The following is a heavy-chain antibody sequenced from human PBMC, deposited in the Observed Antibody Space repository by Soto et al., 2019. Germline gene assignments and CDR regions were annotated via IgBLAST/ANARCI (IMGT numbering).Heavy chain of an antibody. Sequence: QAQLVESGGGLVKPGGSLRLSCAASGFTFSDYYMSWIRQAPGKGLEWVSYISGSSSDTNYAASVRGRFTISRDNAKNSLPLHMNSLRAEDTAVYYCARDGKDLAKVSWFTSAHGYFDYWGQGILVTVSS. J-gene: IGHJ4*02. CDR3: ARDGKDLAKVSWFTSAHGYFDY. D-gene: IGHD3-10*01. CDR2: ISGSSSDT. V-gene: IGHV3-11*05. CDR1: GFTFSDYY.